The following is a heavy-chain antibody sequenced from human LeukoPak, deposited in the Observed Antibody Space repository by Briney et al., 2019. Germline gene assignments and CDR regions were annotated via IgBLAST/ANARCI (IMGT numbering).Heavy chain of an antibody. J-gene: IGHJ6*02. CDR1: GGSFSGYY. CDR3: ASSPVYDFWSGQYYYYGMDV. D-gene: IGHD3-3*01. V-gene: IGHV4-34*01. CDR2: INHSGST. Sequence: SETLSLTCAAYGGSFSGYYWSWIRQPPGKGLEWIGEINHSGSTNYNPSLKSRVTISVDTSKNQFSLKLSSVTAADTAAYYCASSPVYDFWSGQYYYYGMDVWGQGTTVTVSS.